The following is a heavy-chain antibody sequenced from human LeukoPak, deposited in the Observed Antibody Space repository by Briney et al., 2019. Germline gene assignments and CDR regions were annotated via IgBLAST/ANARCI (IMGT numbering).Heavy chain of an antibody. Sequence: SETLSLTCTVSGGSISSYYWSWIPQPPGKGLEWIGYIYYSGSTNYNPSLKSRVTISVDTSKNQFSLKLSSVTAADTAVYYCATGGEDYYFDYWGQGTLVTVSS. CDR3: ATGGEDYYFDY. V-gene: IGHV4-59*08. J-gene: IGHJ4*02. CDR2: IYYSGST. CDR1: GGSISSYY.